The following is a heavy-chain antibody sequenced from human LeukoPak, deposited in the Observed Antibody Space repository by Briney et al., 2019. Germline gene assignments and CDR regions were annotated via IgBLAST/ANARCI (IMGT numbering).Heavy chain of an antibody. CDR2: ISWDGGST. J-gene: IGHJ4*02. D-gene: IGHD6-19*01. CDR3: AKDERAVAGSSWQVIDY. Sequence: GGSLRLSCAASGFTFDDYTMHWVRQAPGKGLEWVSLISWDGGSTYYADSVKGRFTISRDNSKNSLYLQMNSLRAEDTALYYCAKDERAVAGSSWQVIDYWGQGTLVTVSS. CDR1: GFTFDDYT. V-gene: IGHV3-43*01.